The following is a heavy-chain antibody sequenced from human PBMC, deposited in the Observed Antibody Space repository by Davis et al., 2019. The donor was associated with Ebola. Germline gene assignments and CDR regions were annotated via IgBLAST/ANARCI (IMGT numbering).Heavy chain of an antibody. CDR2: FDPEDGET. CDR3: ANFGITGIIGDY. J-gene: IGHJ4*02. V-gene: IGHV1-24*01. Sequence: SVKVSCKVSGYTLTELSMHWVRQAPGKGLEWMGGFDPEDGETIYAQKFQGRVTMTEDTSTDTAYMELSSLRSEDTAVYYCANFGITGIIGDYWGQGTLVTVSS. D-gene: IGHD1-20*01. CDR1: GYTLTELS.